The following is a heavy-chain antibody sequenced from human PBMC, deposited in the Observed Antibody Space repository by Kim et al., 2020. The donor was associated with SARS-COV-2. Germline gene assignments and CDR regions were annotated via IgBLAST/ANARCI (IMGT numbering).Heavy chain of an antibody. V-gene: IGHV3-23*01. CDR3: IAVAGTGNFDY. Sequence: GGSLRLSCAASGFTFSSYAMSWVRQAPGKGLEWVSAISGSGGSTYYADYVKGRFTISSDNSKNTLYLQINSLSAEDTAVYYCIAVAGTGNFDYWGQGTLVTVSS. D-gene: IGHD6-19*01. CDR1: GFTFSSYA. CDR2: ISGSGGST. J-gene: IGHJ4*02.